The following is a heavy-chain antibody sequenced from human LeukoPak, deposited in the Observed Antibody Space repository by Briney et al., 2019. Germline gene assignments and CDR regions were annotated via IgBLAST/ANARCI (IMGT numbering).Heavy chain of an antibody. CDR1: GFTFSSYW. D-gene: IGHD3-22*01. CDR3: ARATSSRYYYDNSGYRPPWDYFDY. Sequence: GGSLRLSCAASGFTFSSYWMSWVRQAPGKGLEWVANIKQDGSEKYYVDSVKGRLTISRDNAKNSLYLQMNSLRAEDTAVYYCARATSSRYYYDNSGYRPPWDYFDYWGQGTLVTVSS. J-gene: IGHJ4*02. V-gene: IGHV3-7*01. CDR2: IKQDGSEK.